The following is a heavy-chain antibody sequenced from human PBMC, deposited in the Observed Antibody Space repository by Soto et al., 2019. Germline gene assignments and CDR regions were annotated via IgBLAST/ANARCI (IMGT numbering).Heavy chain of an antibody. J-gene: IGHJ4*02. V-gene: IGHV3-30*04. D-gene: IGHD3-16*01. CDR3: ASPNVWGPYYFDY. CDR1: GFTFSSYA. Sequence: GGSLRLSCAASGFTFSSYAMHWVRQAPGKGLEWVAVISYDGSNKYYADSVKGRFTISRDNSQNTLYLQMNSLRAEDTAVYYCASPNVWGPYYFDYWGQGTLVTVSS. CDR2: ISYDGSNK.